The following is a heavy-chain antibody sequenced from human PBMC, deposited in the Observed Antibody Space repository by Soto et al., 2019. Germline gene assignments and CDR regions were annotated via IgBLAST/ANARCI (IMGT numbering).Heavy chain of an antibody. V-gene: IGHV4-61*01. J-gene: IGHJ4*02. D-gene: IGHD3-22*01. CDR1: GGSVSSGNYY. CDR3: SRSMFYSDGSNYSPFDY. Sequence: SETLSLTCTVSGGSVSSGNYYWSWIRQPPGKGLEWIGYFYYTGSINYNPSLKSRVTISIDASKNQFSLRLSSVTAADTAVYYCSRSMFYSDGSNYSPFDYWGQGTLVTVSS. CDR2: FYYTGSI.